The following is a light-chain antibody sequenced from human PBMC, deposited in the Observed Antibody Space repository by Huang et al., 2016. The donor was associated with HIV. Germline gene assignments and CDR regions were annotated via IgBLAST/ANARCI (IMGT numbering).Light chain of an antibody. Sequence: MTQSPPSLSASIGDRVTLTCRASRDISTFLAWYQQKPGKHPRLLFYAASILHSGVPSRFSGGGSGTNFTLTVSSLQPEDVANYYCQKYDSAPRTFGQGTKLEL. CDR3: QKYDSAPRT. CDR2: AAS. CDR1: RDISTF. J-gene: IGKJ1*01. V-gene: IGKV1-27*01.